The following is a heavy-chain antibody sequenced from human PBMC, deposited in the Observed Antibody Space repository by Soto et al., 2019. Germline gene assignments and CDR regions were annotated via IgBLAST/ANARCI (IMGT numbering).Heavy chain of an antibody. CDR1: GGSVSSGSNY. CDR2: IYYCGST. V-gene: IGHV4-61*01. Sequence: QVQLQESGPGLVQPSETLSLTCTVSGGSVSSGSNYWSWIRQPPGKGLEWIGYIYYCGSTNYKPSLKSRVATSVDTSKNPFSLKLRSVTAADSAVYYCARDAPDIVVVPAAMRGYYGMDVWGRGTTVTVSS. D-gene: IGHD2-2*01. J-gene: IGHJ6*02. CDR3: ARDAPDIVVVPAAMRGYYGMDV.